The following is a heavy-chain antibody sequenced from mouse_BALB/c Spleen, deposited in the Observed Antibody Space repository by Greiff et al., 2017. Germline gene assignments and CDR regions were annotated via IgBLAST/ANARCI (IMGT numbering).Heavy chain of an antibody. CDR3: TRDKDYGNSYAMDY. Sequence: EVMLVESGGGLVKPGGSLKLSCAASGFTFSSYTMSWVRQTPEKRLEWVATISSGGSYTYYPDSVKGRFTISRDNAKNTLYLQMSSLKSEDTAMYYCTRDKDYGNSYAMDYWGQGTSVTVSS. J-gene: IGHJ4*01. V-gene: IGHV5-6-4*01. CDR1: GFTFSSYT. D-gene: IGHD2-1*01. CDR2: ISSGGSYT.